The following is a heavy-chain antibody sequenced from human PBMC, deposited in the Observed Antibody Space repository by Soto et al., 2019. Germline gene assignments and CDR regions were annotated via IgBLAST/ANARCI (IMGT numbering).Heavy chain of an antibody. CDR3: ARDTANLGSYFDY. CDR2: IYHGGST. D-gene: IGHD7-27*01. J-gene: IGHJ4*02. V-gene: IGHV4-38-2*02. CDR1: GYSISSGYY. Sequence: SETLSLTCAVSGYSISSGYYWGWLRQPLGKGLEWIGSIYHGGSTYYNPSLKSRVTISVDTSKNQFSLKLSSVTAADTAVYYCARDTANLGSYFDYWGQGTLVTAPQ.